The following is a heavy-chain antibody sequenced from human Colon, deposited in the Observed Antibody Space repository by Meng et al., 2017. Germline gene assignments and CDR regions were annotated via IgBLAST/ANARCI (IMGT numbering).Heavy chain of an antibody. V-gene: IGHV4-34*01. CDR1: GGFLRCSN. D-gene: IGHD3-10*01. J-gene: IGHJ5*02. Sequence: QLREGGAGRLSPSWTRRSRSGFFGGFLRCSNCYWIRQSPGKGLEWIGEINYTGSTNYNPSLRSRVTISLDTSKKQFSLRLSSVTAADTAVYYCARRGLSGSFSPWGQGTLVTVSS. CDR2: INYTGST. CDR3: ARRGLSGSFSP.